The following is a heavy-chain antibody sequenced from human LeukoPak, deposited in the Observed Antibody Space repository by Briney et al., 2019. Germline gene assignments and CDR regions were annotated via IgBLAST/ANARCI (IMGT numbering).Heavy chain of an antibody. CDR3: AKGGQCLAYNWFDP. CDR1: GFTFSSYA. J-gene: IGHJ5*02. V-gene: IGHV3-23*01. D-gene: IGHD6-19*01. Sequence: GGSLRLSCAASGFTFSSYAMSWVRQAPGKGLEWVSAISGSGGSTYYADSVNVRFTISIDNSKNTLYLQMNSLRAEDTAVYYCAKGGQCLAYNWFDPWGQGTLVTVSS. CDR2: ISGSGGST.